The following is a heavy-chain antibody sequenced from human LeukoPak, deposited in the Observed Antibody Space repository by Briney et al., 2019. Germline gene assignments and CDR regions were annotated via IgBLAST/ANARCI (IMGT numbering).Heavy chain of an antibody. CDR1: GGSISSSSYY. CDR2: IYYSGST. D-gene: IGHD6-19*01. V-gene: IGHV4-39*01. Sequence: SETLSLTCTVSGGSISSSSYYWGWIRQPPGKGLEWIGSIYYSGSTYYNPSLKSRVTISVDTSKNQFSLKLSSVTAADTAMYYCARHSSGWYYFDSWGQGTLVTVSS. J-gene: IGHJ4*02. CDR3: ARHSSGWYYFDS.